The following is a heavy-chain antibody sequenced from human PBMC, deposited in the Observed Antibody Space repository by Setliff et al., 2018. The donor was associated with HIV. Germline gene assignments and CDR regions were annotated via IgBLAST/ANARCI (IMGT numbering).Heavy chain of an antibody. V-gene: IGHV4-59*01. CDR1: GFSIRSYY. CDR3: ARGSSGWTFDY. Sequence: PSETLSLTCTVSGFSIRSYYWSWIRQPPGKALEWIGYIYLNGGTDYNPSLKSRVTISADKSKNQFSLKLSSVTAADTAVYYCARGSSGWTFDYWGQGTLVTVSS. J-gene: IGHJ4*02. CDR2: IYLNGGT. D-gene: IGHD6-19*01.